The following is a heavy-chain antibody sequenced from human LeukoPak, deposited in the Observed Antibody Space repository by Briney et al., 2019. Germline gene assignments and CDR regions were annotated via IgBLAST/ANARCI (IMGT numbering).Heavy chain of an antibody. CDR2: ISYDGSNK. CDR3: AKDAHYGDYATGGMGYYFDY. J-gene: IGHJ4*02. D-gene: IGHD4-17*01. Sequence: GGSLRLSCAASGFTFSSYGMHWVRQAPGKGLEWVAVISYDGSNKYYADSVKGRFTISRDNSKNTLYLQMNSLRAEDTAVYYCAKDAHYGDYATGGMGYYFDYWGQGTLVTVSS. V-gene: IGHV3-30*18. CDR1: GFTFSSYG.